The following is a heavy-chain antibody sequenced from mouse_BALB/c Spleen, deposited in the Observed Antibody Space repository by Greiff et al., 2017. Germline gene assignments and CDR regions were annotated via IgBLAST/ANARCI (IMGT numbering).Heavy chain of an antibody. J-gene: IGHJ3*01. Sequence: VQLQQSGAELVKPGASVKLSCKASGYTFTEYIIHWVKQRSGQGLEWIGWFYPGSGSIKYNEKFKDKATLTADKSSSTVYMVLSRLTSEDSAVYFCARHEKEPVYDGYDAFAYWGQGTLVTVSA. V-gene: IGHV1-62-2*01. CDR3: ARHEKEPVYDGYDAFAY. CDR2: FYPGSGSI. CDR1: GYTFTEYI. D-gene: IGHD2-2*01.